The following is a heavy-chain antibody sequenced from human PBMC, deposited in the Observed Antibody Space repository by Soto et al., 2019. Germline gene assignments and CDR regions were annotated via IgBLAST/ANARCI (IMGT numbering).Heavy chain of an antibody. Sequence: SETLSLTCTVSGGSISSYYWSWIRQPPGKGLEWIGYIYYSGSTNYNPSLKSRVTISVDTSKNQFSLKLSSVTAADTAVYYCARGSSWYGSFDYWGQGTLVTVSS. CDR1: GGSISSYY. J-gene: IGHJ4*02. CDR2: IYYSGST. D-gene: IGHD6-13*01. CDR3: ARGSSWYGSFDY. V-gene: IGHV4-59*08.